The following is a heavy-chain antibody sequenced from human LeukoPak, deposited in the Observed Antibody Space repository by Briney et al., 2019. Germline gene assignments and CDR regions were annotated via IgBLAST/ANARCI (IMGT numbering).Heavy chain of an antibody. CDR3: AELGITMIGGV. CDR2: ISSNGGRT. Sequence: PGGSLRLSCAASGFTFSSYAMHWVRQAPGKGLEYVSDISSNGGRTYYANSVKGRFTISRDNSKNTLYLQMGSLRAEDTAVYYCAELGITMIGGVWGKGTTVTISS. V-gene: IGHV3-64*01. J-gene: IGHJ6*04. D-gene: IGHD3-10*02. CDR1: GFTFSSYA.